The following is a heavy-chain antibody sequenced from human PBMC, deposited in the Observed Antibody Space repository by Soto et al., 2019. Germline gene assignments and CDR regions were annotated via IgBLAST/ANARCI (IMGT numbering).Heavy chain of an antibody. Sequence: SETLSLTCTVSGGSISSYYWSWIRQPPGKGLEWIGYIYYSGSTTYNPSLKSRVTTSVDTSKNQFSLRLSSVTAADTAVYYCARLTVAGLYFDSWGQGTLVTVSS. J-gene: IGHJ4*02. CDR2: IYYSGST. D-gene: IGHD6-19*01. CDR3: ARLTVAGLYFDS. V-gene: IGHV4-59*01. CDR1: GGSISSYY.